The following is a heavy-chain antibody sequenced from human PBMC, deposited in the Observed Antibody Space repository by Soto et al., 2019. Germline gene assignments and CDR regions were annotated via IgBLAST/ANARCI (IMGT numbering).Heavy chain of an antibody. CDR3: AKVGPRGSDFWSGYYYYYGMDV. J-gene: IGHJ6*02. V-gene: IGHV3-30*18. CDR2: ISYDGSNK. CDR1: GFTFSSYG. D-gene: IGHD3-3*01. Sequence: GGSLRLSCAASGFTFSSYGMHWVRQAPGKGLEWVAVISYDGSNKYYADSVKGRFTISRDNSKNTLYLQMNSLRAEDTAVYYCAKVGPRGSDFWSGYYYYYGMDVWGQGTTVTVSS.